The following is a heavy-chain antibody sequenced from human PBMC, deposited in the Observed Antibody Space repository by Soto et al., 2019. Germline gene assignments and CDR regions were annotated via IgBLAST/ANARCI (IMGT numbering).Heavy chain of an antibody. D-gene: IGHD3-16*01. V-gene: IGHV3-53*02. CDR3: ARDGNGQRGSPH. J-gene: IGHJ4*02. CDR2: IYSGGSI. CDR1: GFTVSNNF. Sequence: VQLVESGGGLIQAGGSLRLSCAVSGFTVSNNFMMWVRQAPGKGLEWVSLIYSGGSISYADAVKGRFTISRDGSMNMLYLQMNSLTAEDTAVYYCARDGNGQRGSPHWGQGTLVTVSS.